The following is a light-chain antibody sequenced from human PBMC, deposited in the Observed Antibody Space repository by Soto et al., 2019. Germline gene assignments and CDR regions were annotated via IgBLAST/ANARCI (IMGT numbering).Light chain of an antibody. CDR1: QSVRSN. Sequence: DIVMTQSPDSLAVSLGERATLSCRASQSVRSNLAWYQQKPGQSPRLLIYGASTRATGIPARFSGSGSGTDFTLTISRLEPEDFAVYYCQQYGGAFGQGTKVDIK. V-gene: IGKV3D-15*01. CDR2: GAS. CDR3: QQYGGA. J-gene: IGKJ1*01.